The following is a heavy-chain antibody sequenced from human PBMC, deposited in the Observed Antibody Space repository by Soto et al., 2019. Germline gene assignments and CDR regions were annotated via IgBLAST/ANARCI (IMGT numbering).Heavy chain of an antibody. CDR1: GFTVSSNY. V-gene: IGHV3-66*01. CDR3: ASITIFGVGKSVAYYYYGMDV. D-gene: IGHD3-3*01. CDR2: IYSGGST. Sequence: EVQLVESGGGLVQPGGSLRLSCAASGFTVSSNYMSWVRQAPGKGLEWVSVIYSGGSTYYADSVKGRFTTSRDNSKNTLYLQMNSLRAEDTAVYYCASITIFGVGKSVAYYYYGMDVWGQGTTVTVSS. J-gene: IGHJ6*02.